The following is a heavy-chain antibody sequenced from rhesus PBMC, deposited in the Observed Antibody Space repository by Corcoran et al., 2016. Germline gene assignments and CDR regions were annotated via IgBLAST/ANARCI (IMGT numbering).Heavy chain of an antibody. CDR1: GGSISRSLC. J-gene: IGHJ4*01. Sequence: QVQLQESGPAVGKPSATLSLTCAVSGGSISRSLCWSWIRQSPGQGLEWIGGIYGSGGSNQYNPSLKSRVTISIDTSKNQFSLKLSSVTAADTAVYYCARRSGGSGWYLDYWGQGVLVTVSS. V-gene: IGHV4-93*02. CDR3: ARRSGGSGWYLDY. D-gene: IGHD6-31*01. CDR2: IYGSGGSN.